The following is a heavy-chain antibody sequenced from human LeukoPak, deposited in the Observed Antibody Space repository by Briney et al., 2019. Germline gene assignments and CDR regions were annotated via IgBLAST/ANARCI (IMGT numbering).Heavy chain of an antibody. D-gene: IGHD1-20*01. CDR2: INFHGNT. CDR1: GFSLSSYV. CDR3: ARITGTPTHCDY. V-gene: IGHV4-39*02. Sequence: SETLCLTCTASGFSLSSYVMDWVRQPPGKGLEWVGDINFHGNTYYNPSLMSRVTISVDTSKNHFSLQLTSVTAADTAVYYCARITGTPTHCDYRGQGTLVTHSS. J-gene: IGHJ4*02.